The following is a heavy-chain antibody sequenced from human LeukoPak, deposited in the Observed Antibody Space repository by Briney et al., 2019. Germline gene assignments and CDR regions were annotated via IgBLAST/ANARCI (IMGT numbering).Heavy chain of an antibody. CDR3: ARRDCSSTSCWINWFDP. Sequence: SETLSLTCTVSGGSISSSSYYWGWIRQPPGKGLEWIGSIYYSGSTYYNPSLKSRVTISVDTSKNQFSLKLSSVTAADTAVYYCARRDCSSTSCWINWFDPWGQGTLVTVSS. D-gene: IGHD2-2*01. J-gene: IGHJ5*02. CDR2: IYYSGST. CDR1: GGSISSSSYY. V-gene: IGHV4-39*01.